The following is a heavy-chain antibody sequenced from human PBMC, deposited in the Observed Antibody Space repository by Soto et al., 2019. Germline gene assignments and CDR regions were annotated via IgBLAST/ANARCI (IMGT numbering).Heavy chain of an antibody. CDR3: ARDPYYYDSSGPDEFDY. Sequence: QVQLVKSGAEVKKPGASVKVSCKASGYTFTSYGISWVRQAPGQGLEWMGWISAYNGNTNYAQKLQGRVTMTTDTSTSTAYMELRSLRSDDTAVYYCARDPYYYDSSGPDEFDYWGQGTLVTVSS. V-gene: IGHV1-18*01. CDR2: ISAYNGNT. CDR1: GYTFTSYG. D-gene: IGHD3-22*01. J-gene: IGHJ4*02.